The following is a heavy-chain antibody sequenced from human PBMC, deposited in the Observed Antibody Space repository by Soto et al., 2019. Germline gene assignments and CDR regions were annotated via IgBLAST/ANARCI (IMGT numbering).Heavy chain of an antibody. CDR2: ISYDGSNK. CDR1: GFTFSSYG. V-gene: IGHV3-30*18. Sequence: GGSLRLSCAASGFTFSSYGMHWVRQAPGKGLEWVAVISYDGSNKYYADSVKGRFTISRDNSKNTLYLQMNSLRAEDTAVYYCAKSDDSSGYLDYWGRGTLVTVSS. CDR3: AKSDDSSGYLDY. D-gene: IGHD3-22*01. J-gene: IGHJ4*02.